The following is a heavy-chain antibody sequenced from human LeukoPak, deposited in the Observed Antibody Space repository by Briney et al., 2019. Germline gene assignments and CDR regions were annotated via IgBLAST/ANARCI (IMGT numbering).Heavy chain of an antibody. D-gene: IGHD3-16*02. CDR2: INPSGGST. CDR3: ARDNNYYVWGSYRPPSGVYY. V-gene: IGHV1-46*01. J-gene: IGHJ4*02. Sequence: GASVKVSCKASGYTFSSYYMHWVRQAPEQGLEWMGIINPSGGSTSYAQKFQGRVTMTRDTSTSTVYMELSSLRSEDTAVYYCARDNNYYVWGSYRPPSGVYYWGQGTLVTVSS. CDR1: GYTFSSYY.